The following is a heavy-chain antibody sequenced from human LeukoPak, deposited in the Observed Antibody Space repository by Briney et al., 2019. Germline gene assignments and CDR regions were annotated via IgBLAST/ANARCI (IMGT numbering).Heavy chain of an antibody. CDR3: AGHHPRNTVDF. CDR2: ISDIGSI. J-gene: IGHJ4*02. V-gene: IGHV4-59*08. D-gene: IGHD2/OR15-2a*01. CDR1: GFTFDDYA. Sequence: LRLSCAASGFTFDDYAMHWLRQPPGKGLEWIAYISDIGSINYNPSLKSRVTISLDTSKNQFSLKLSSVTAADTAVYYCAGHHPRNTVDFWGQGTLVTVSS.